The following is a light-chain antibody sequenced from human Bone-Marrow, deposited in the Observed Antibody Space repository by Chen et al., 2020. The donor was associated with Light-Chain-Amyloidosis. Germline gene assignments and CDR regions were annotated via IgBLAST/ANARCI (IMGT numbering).Light chain of an antibody. CDR2: EVT. J-gene: IGLJ1*01. V-gene: IGLV2-14*01. Sequence: QSALTQPASVSGSPGQSITISCTGTSSYVGGDNHVSWYQQHPDKAPKLMIYEVTNRPSWVPDRFSGSKSDKTASLTISGLQTEDEADYFCSSYTITNTLVFGSGTRVTVL. CDR1: SSYVGGDNH. CDR3: SSYTITNTLV.